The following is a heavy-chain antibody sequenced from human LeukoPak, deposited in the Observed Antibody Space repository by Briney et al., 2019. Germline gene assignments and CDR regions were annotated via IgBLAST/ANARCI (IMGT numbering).Heavy chain of an antibody. D-gene: IGHD1-26*01. CDR3: ASASGSLLPHPV. J-gene: IGHJ4*02. Sequence: QTGGSLRLSCVASGFTFGKYWMSWVRQAPGKGLEWVANIKLDGSEKNYVDSMKGRFTISRDNTKNSLYLQMNSLRAEDTAVFYCASASGSLLPHPVWGQGTLVTVSS. CDR1: GFTFGKYW. V-gene: IGHV3-7*03. CDR2: IKLDGSEK.